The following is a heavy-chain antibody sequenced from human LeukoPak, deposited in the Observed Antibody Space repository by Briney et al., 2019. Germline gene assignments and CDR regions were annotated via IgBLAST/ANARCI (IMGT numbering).Heavy chain of an antibody. Sequence: GGSLRLSCAAAGFTFSSYEMNWVRRARGKGLEWVSYISSSGSTIYYADSVRGGFSISRDSSKNILNLQMNSLRAEDTAVYYCAKDRCSNGIGCYYYYMDVWGKGTTVTIYS. CDR2: ISSSGSTI. CDR1: GFTFSSYE. J-gene: IGHJ6*03. V-gene: IGHV3-48*03. CDR3: AKDRCSNGIGCYYYYMDV. D-gene: IGHD2-8*01.